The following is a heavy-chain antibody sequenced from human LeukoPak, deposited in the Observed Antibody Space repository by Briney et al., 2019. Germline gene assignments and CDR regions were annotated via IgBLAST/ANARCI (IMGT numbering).Heavy chain of an antibody. V-gene: IGHV1-69*13. Sequence: SVKVSCKASGYTFTGYYMHWVRQAPGQGLEWMGGIIPIFGTANYAQKFQGRVAITADESTSTAYMELSSLRSEDTAVYYCAREIGVGATDYWGQGTLVTVSS. J-gene: IGHJ4*02. CDR1: GYTFTGYY. D-gene: IGHD1-26*01. CDR2: IIPIFGTA. CDR3: AREIGVGATDY.